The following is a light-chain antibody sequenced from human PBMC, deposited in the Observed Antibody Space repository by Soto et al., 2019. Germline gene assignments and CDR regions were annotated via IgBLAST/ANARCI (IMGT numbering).Light chain of an antibody. V-gene: IGKV4-1*01. CDR1: QNVLYSSNNKNY. CDR2: WAS. Sequence: DIVMTQSPDSLTVSLGERATINCKSSQNVLYSSNNKNYLAWYQQKPGQPPKLLISWASTRESGVPDRFSGSGSGTDFTLTISSLQAEDVPVYYCQQYYNTPWTFGQGTKVEIK. J-gene: IGKJ1*01. CDR3: QQYYNTPWT.